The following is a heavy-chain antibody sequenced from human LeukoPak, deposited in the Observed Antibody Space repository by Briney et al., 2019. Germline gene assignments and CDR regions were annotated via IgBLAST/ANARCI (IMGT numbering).Heavy chain of an antibody. CDR3: ASPTPWDGDYVNDYYYGMDV. D-gene: IGHD4-17*01. Sequence: GGSLRLSCAASEFTFSTYAMSWVRQAPGKGLEWVANIKQDGSEKYYVDSVKGRFTISRDNAKNSLYLQMNSLRAEDTAVYYCASPTPWDGDYVNDYYYGMDVWGQGTTVTVSS. V-gene: IGHV3-7*05. CDR2: IKQDGSEK. J-gene: IGHJ6*02. CDR1: EFTFSTYA.